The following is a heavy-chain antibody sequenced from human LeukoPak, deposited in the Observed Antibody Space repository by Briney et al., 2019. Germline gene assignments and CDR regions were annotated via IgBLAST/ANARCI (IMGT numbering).Heavy chain of an antibody. CDR1: GYTLNELS. Sequence: ASVKVSCKVSGYTLNELSMHWVRQAPGKGLEWTGSFDPEDGETIYAQKFQGRVTMTEDTSTDTAYMELSSLTSEDSAVYYCATDLVFKDAFDFWGQGTMVTVSS. CDR2: FDPEDGET. D-gene: IGHD3-9*01. V-gene: IGHV1-24*01. J-gene: IGHJ3*01. CDR3: ATDLVFKDAFDF.